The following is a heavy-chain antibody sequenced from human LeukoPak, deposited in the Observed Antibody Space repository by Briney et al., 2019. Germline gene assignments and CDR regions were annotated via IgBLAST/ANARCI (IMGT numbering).Heavy chain of an antibody. Sequence: PGGSLRLSCAASGFTFSSYAMSWVRQAPGKGLELVSGSGSGGSTYYADSVKGRFTISRDNSKNTLYLQMNSLRAEDTAVYYCAKDFWSGYYPNCWGQGTLVTVSS. V-gene: IGHV3-23*01. CDR1: GFTFSSYA. J-gene: IGHJ4*02. CDR3: AKDFWSGYYPNC. CDR2: SGSGGST. D-gene: IGHD3-3*01.